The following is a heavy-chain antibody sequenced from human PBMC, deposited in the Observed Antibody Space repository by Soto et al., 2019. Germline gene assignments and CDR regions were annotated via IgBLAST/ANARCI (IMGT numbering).Heavy chain of an antibody. D-gene: IGHD3-22*01. Sequence: PSEALSLTCTVSSVSGASITSSHWCSWVRQPPGKGLEWIGEIHHSGSTNYNPSLKSRVTLSVDKSKNQFYLKMRSVTAADTALYYCARNVGHYYDSSPAGHFDNWGQGTLVTVSS. CDR3: ARNVGHYYDSSPAGHFDN. J-gene: IGHJ4*02. CDR1: GASITSSHW. CDR2: IHHSGST. V-gene: IGHV4-4*02.